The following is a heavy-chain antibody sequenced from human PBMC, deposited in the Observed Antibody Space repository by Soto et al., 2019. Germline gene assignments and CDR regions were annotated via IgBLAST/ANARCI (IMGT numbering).Heavy chain of an antibody. CDR1: GVTFSSYA. V-gene: IGHV1-69*13. CDR3: ARGRKRPQWLAPYYFDY. CDR2: IIPIFGTA. D-gene: IGHD6-19*01. Sequence: ASVKVSCKASGVTFSSYAISWVRQAPGQGLEWMGGIIPIFGTANYAQKFQGRVTITADESTSTAYMELSSLRSEDTAVYYCARGRKRPQWLAPYYFDYWGQGTLVTVSS. J-gene: IGHJ4*02.